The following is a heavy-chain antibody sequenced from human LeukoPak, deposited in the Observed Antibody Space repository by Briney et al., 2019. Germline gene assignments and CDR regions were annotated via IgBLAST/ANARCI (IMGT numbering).Heavy chain of an antibody. CDR1: GYTFTGYY. D-gene: IGHD5-18*01. CDR2: INPKSGGT. J-gene: IGHJ5*02. Sequence: AASVKVSCKASGYTFTGYYMNWVRQAPGQGLEWMGWINPKSGGTKYAQKFQGRVTMTRDTSISTAYMELSRLRSDDTAVYYCARDGHSYGYGWFDPWGQGTLVTVSS. CDR3: ARDGHSYGYGWFDP. V-gene: IGHV1-2*02.